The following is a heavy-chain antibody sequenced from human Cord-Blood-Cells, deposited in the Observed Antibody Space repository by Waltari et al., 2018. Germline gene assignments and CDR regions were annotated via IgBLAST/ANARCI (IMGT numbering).Heavy chain of an antibody. J-gene: IGHJ4*02. CDR1: GFTFSNAW. D-gene: IGHD2-21*01. Sequence: EVQLVESGGGLVKPGGSLRLSCAASGFTFSNAWMSWVRQAPGKGLEWVGRNKSKTDGGTTDYAAPVKGRFTISRDDSKNTLYLQMNSLKTEDTAVYYCTADIVFWGQGTLVTVSS. CDR3: TADIVF. CDR2: NKSKTDGGTT. V-gene: IGHV3-15*01.